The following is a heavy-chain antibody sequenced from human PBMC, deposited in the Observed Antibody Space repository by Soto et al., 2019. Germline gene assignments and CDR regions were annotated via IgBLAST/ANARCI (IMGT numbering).Heavy chain of an antibody. CDR2: ISGSVTNR. CDR3: AKDRVDYGDYRGLDY. CDR1: GFTFSSYA. V-gene: IGHV3-23*01. D-gene: IGHD4-17*01. J-gene: IGHJ4*02. Sequence: EVQLLASGGGLVQPGGSLRLSCAASGFTFSSYAMTWVRQAPGKGLEWVSAISGSVTNRYYADSVQGRFTIARDNSNNTLYLQMNSLRAEDTAVYYCAKDRVDYGDYRGLDYWGQGTLVTVSS.